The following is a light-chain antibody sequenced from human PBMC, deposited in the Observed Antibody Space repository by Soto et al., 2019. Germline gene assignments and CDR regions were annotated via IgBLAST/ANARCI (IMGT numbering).Light chain of an antibody. V-gene: IGKV1-39*01. CDR3: QQSYNSPYT. CDR2: DVS. CDR1: QAINKN. J-gene: IGKJ2*01. Sequence: DIQMTQSPASLSASVGDRVTITCRASQAINKNLNWYRHKLGKAPELLIYDVSDSQAGVPSRFSGSGSGADFTLIISGLQPEDFATYYCQQSYNSPYTFGQGTKLEIK.